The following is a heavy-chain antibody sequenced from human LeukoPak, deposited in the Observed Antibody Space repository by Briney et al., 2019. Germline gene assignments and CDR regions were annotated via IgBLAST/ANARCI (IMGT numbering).Heavy chain of an antibody. CDR2: IYYSGST. Sequence: SETLSLTCTVSGGSISSYYWSWIRRPPGKGLEWIGYIYYSGSTNYNPSLKSRVTISVDTSKNQFSLKLSSVTAADTAVYYCARAPVLWFGESRKYYFDYWGQGTLVTVSS. D-gene: IGHD3-10*01. CDR1: GGSISSYY. CDR3: ARAPVLWFGESRKYYFDY. J-gene: IGHJ4*02. V-gene: IGHV4-59*01.